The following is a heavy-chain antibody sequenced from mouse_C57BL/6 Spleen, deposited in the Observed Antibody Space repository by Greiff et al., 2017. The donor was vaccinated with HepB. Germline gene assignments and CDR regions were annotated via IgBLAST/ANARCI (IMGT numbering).Heavy chain of an antibody. CDR2: ISDGGSYT. D-gene: IGHD1-1*01. Sequence: EVHLVESGGGLVKPGGSLKLSCAASGFTFSSYAMSWVRQTPEKRLEWVATISDGGSYTYYPDNVKGRFTISRDNAKNNLYLPMRHLKSEDTAMYYCARDHYGSSYDFDYWGQGTTLTVSS. CDR3: ARDHYGSSYDFDY. V-gene: IGHV5-4*01. J-gene: IGHJ2*01. CDR1: GFTFSSYA.